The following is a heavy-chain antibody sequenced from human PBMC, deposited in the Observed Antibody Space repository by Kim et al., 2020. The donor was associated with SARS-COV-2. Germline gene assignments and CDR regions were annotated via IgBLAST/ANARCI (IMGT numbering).Heavy chain of an antibody. V-gene: IGHV3-7*04. CDR3: ARGSSSWYGDFDY. J-gene: IGHJ4*02. D-gene: IGHD6-13*01. Sequence: VDPGKGRLTISRDNAKNSLYLQMTSLRAEDTAVYYCARGSSSWYGDFDYWGQGTLVTVSS.